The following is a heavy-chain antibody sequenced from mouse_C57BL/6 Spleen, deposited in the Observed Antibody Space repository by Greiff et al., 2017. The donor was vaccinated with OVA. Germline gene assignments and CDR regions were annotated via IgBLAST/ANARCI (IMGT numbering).Heavy chain of an antibody. CDR1: GFSLTSYG. CDR2: IWSGGST. V-gene: IGHV2-2*01. CDR3: ARKVRGNYVDYAMDY. Sequence: VKVVESGPGLVQPSQSLSITCTVSGFSLTSYGVHWVRQSPGKGLEWLGVIWSGGSTDYNAAFISRLSISKDNSKSQVFFKMNSLQADDTAIYYCARKVRGNYVDYAMDYWGQGTSVTVSS. J-gene: IGHJ4*01. D-gene: IGHD2-1*01.